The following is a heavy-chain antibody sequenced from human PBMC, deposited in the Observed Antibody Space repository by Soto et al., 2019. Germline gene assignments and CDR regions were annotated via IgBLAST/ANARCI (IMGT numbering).Heavy chain of an antibody. CDR3: ARVNATETYCGGDCFDWYFDL. D-gene: IGHD2-21*02. J-gene: IGHJ2*01. CDR1: GFTFSSYW. CDR2: IKQDGSEK. V-gene: IGHV3-7*05. Sequence: EVQLVESGGGLVQPGGSLRLSCAASGFTFSSYWMSWVRQAPGKGLEWVANIKQDGSEKYYVDSVKGRFTISRDNAKNSLYLQMNSLRAEDTAVYYCARVNATETYCGGDCFDWYFDLWGRGTLVTVSS.